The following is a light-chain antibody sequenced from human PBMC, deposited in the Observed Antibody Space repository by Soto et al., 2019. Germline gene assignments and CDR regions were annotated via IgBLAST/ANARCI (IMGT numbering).Light chain of an antibody. J-gene: IGKJ5*01. CDR3: QQRSNWPPIT. V-gene: IGKV3-11*01. Sequence: EIVLTQSPGTLSLFPGDRATLSCRASQRLFNGYLAWFQQKPGQAPRLLIYDASNRATGIPARFSGSGSGTDFTLTISSLEPEDFAVYYCQQRSNWPPITFGQGRRLEIK. CDR1: QRLFNGY. CDR2: DAS.